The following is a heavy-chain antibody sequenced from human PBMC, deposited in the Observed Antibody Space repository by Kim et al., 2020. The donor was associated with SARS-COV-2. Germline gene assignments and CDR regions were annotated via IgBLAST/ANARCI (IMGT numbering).Heavy chain of an antibody. V-gene: IGHV4-59*01. J-gene: IGHJ3*02. CDR3: ARAPTIRITIFGVVTPVAFDI. D-gene: IGHD3-3*01. CDR1: GGSISSYY. Sequence: SETLSLTCTVSGGSISSYYWSWIRQPPGKGLEWIGYIYYSGSTNYNPSLKSRVTISVDTSKNQFSLKLSSVTAADTAVYYCARAPTIRITIFGVVTPVAFDIWGQGTMVTVSS. CDR2: IYYSGST.